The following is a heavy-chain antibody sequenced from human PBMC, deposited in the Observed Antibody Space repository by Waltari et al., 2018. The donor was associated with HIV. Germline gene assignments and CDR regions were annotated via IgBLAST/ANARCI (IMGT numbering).Heavy chain of an antibody. CDR3: ARAYSGTYWIGDY. J-gene: IGHJ4*02. CDR1: GFTFSKYW. V-gene: IGHV3-7*01. D-gene: IGHD1-26*01. CDR2: IKQDGNEK. Sequence: EVQLVETGGALVQPGGSLRVSCVASGFTFSKYWMTWVCRAPGKGLEWVANIKQDGNEKNYLDSVKGRFTISRDNAKNSLYLQMNNLRDEDSATYYCARAYSGTYWIGDYWGQGTLVTVSS.